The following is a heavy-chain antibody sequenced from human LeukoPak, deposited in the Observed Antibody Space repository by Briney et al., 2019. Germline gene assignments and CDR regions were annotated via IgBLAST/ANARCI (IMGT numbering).Heavy chain of an antibody. CDR3: AREKWVGATTVRAYI. CDR2: INHSGST. V-gene: IGHV4-34*01. D-gene: IGHD1-26*01. J-gene: IGHJ3*02. Sequence: SETLSLTCAVYGGSFSGYYWSWIRQPPGKGLEWIGEINHSGSTNYNPSLKSRVTISVDTSKNQFSLKLSSVTAADTAVYYCAREKWVGATTVRAYIWGQGTMVTVSS. CDR1: GGSFSGYY.